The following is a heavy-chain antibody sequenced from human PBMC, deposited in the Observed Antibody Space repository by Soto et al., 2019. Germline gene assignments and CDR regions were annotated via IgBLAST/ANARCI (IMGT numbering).Heavy chain of an antibody. J-gene: IGHJ6*03. D-gene: IGHD1-26*01. CDR3: ARAATTTEKYYYDRDV. CDR2: ISASNGDS. V-gene: IGHV1-18*01. CDR1: GYTFSDYV. Sequence: QVQLVQSGAEVKKPGASVRVSCKTSGYTFSDYVISWVRQAPGQGLEWVGWISASNGDSNFAQKVQGRVTLTTDTSTSTAYMEMRGLRFDDTAVYFCARAATTTEKYYYDRDVWGKGTTVTVSS.